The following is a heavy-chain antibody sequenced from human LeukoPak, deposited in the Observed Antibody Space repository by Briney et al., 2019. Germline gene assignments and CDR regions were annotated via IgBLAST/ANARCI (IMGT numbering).Heavy chain of an antibody. J-gene: IGHJ5*02. CDR2: INHSGST. Sequence: PSETLSLTCAVYGGSFSGYYWSWIRQPPGKGLEWIGEINHSGSTNYNPSLKSRVTISVDTSKNQFSLKLSSVTAADTAVYYCARGAQQWPPAGSWFDPWGQGTLVTVSS. CDR3: ARGAQQWPPAGSWFDP. D-gene: IGHD6-19*01. CDR1: GGSFSGYY. V-gene: IGHV4-34*01.